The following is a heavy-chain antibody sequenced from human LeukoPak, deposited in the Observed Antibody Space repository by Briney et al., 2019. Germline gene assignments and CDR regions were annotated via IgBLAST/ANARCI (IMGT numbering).Heavy chain of an antibody. V-gene: IGHV4-34*01. D-gene: IGHD1-26*01. CDR2: TSQSGST. Sequence: SETLSLTCAVSGGSFSGHYWSWIRQPPGKGLECIGETSQSGSTNYNPSLKSRVTISADTSKNQFSMKLSSMTAADTAKYYCARRPRNSGSHDGPSGLDYWGQGILVTVSS. J-gene: IGHJ4*02. CDR1: GGSFSGHY. CDR3: ARRPRNSGSHDGPSGLDY.